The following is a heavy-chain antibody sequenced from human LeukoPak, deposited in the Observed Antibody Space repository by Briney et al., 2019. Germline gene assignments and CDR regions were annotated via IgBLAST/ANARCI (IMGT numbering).Heavy chain of an antibody. CDR3: AKERIAVAGRSFDY. J-gene: IGHJ4*02. D-gene: IGHD6-19*01. Sequence: GGSLTLSCAASGFTFSSYGMHWVRQAPGKGLEGVAVIWYDGSNKYYADSVKGRFTISRDNSKNTLYLQMNSLRAEDTAVYYCAKERIAVAGRSFDYWGQGTLVTVSS. CDR1: GFTFSSYG. CDR2: IWYDGSNK. V-gene: IGHV3-33*06.